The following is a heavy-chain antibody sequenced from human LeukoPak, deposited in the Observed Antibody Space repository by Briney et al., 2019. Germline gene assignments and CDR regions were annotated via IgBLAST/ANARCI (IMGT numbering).Heavy chain of an antibody. CDR2: VYPGDSDT. CDR3: ARAFYSSGFFFDY. Sequence: GESLKISCKGSGYSFTSHWIGWVRQMPGKGLEWMGAVYPGDSDTRYSPSLRGQVTISADKSINTAYLQWSSLKASDTAMYYCARAFYSSGFFFDYWGQGTLVTVSS. CDR1: GYSFTSHW. D-gene: IGHD6-19*01. V-gene: IGHV5-51*01. J-gene: IGHJ4*02.